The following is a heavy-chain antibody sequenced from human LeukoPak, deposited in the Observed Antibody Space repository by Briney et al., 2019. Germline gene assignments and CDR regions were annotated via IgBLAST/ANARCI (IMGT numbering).Heavy chain of an antibody. J-gene: IGHJ1*01. CDR1: GGSINSYY. CDR3: ARATTGYSYGFQH. Sequence: SETLSLTCTVSGGSINSYYWTWIRQPAGKGLEWIGRIYTSGSTIYNPSLKSRVTMSLDTSKNQFSLKLSSVTAADTAVYYCARATTGYSYGFQHWGQGTLVSVSS. V-gene: IGHV4-4*07. D-gene: IGHD5-18*01. CDR2: IYTSGST.